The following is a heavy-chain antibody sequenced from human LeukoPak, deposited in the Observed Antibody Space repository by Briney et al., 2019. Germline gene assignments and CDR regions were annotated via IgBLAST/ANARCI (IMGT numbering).Heavy chain of an antibody. D-gene: IGHD3-22*01. Sequence: SVKVSCKASGGTFSSYTISWVRQAPGQGLEWMGGIIPIFGRAGYAQRFQGRVTISADESTSTSYMELSSLRSDDTAVYYCARGGCGSWYAWYYYDSSGYYVWDYWGQGTLVTVSS. CDR1: GGTFSSYT. J-gene: IGHJ4*02. CDR3: ARGGCGSWYAWYYYDSSGYYVWDY. CDR2: IIPIFGRA. V-gene: IGHV1-69*13.